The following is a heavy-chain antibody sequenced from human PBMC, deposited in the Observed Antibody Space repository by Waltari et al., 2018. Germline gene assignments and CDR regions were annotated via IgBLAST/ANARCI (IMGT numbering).Heavy chain of an antibody. V-gene: IGHV3-23*01. Sequence: EVRLLESGGGSVQPGGSLRLSCVGSGFTFSRYAMSWVRQAPGKGLEWFSGISDNSGSTYYADSVKGRFTISRDNFKNTLFLDLNSLRAEDTAAYYCAKSGDNYVVYFDSWGQGSLVSVSS. D-gene: IGHD1-1*01. CDR1: GFTFSRYA. J-gene: IGHJ4*02. CDR3: AKSGDNYVVYFDS. CDR2: ISDNSGST.